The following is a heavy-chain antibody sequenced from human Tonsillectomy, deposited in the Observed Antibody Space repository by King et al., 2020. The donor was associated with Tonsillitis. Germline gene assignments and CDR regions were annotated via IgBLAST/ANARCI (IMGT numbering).Heavy chain of an antibody. J-gene: IGHJ4*02. D-gene: IGHD6-6*01. CDR3: VRSGYSSSFFHY. Sequence: QLQESGPGLVKPSETLSLTCAVSGGSISSSSSYWGWIRQPPGKGLEWIGNVYYSGRTYYNPSLVSRVTISVDTSQNQGSLELSSVTAADTAVYYCVRSGYSSSFFHYWGQGTLVTVSS. CDR2: VYYSGRT. CDR1: GGSISSSSSY. V-gene: IGHV4-39*01.